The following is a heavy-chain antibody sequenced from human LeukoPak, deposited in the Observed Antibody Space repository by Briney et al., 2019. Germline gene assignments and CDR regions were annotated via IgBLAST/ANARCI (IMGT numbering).Heavy chain of an antibody. Sequence: SETLSLTCAAYGGSFSGYYWSWIRQPPGKGLEWIGEINHSGSTNYNPSLKSRVTISVDTSKNQFSLKLSSVTAADTAVYYCARGRYYYGSGSYSQMGFDYWGQGTLVTVSS. J-gene: IGHJ4*02. CDR1: GGSFSGYY. CDR2: INHSGST. D-gene: IGHD3-10*01. V-gene: IGHV4-34*01. CDR3: ARGRYYYGSGSYSQMGFDY.